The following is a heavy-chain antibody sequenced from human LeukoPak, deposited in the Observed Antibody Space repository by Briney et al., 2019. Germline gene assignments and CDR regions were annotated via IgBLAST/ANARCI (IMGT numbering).Heavy chain of an antibody. CDR2: IHSSGNT. Sequence: SETLSLTCTVSGFSISTYYWSWFRQPAGKGLEWIGRIHSSGNTNYNPSLQSRVSLSIDTPQNQFSLRLTSLTAADTAVYFCARDVGKAYWGQGLLAIVSS. CDR3: ARDVGKAY. CDR1: GFSISTYY. V-gene: IGHV4-4*07. J-gene: IGHJ4*02. D-gene: IGHD4-23*01.